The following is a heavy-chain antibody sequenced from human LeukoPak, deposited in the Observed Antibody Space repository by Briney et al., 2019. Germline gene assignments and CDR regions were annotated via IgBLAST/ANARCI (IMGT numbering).Heavy chain of an antibody. Sequence: GGSLRLSCAASGFTFSSYSMNWVRQAPGKGLEWVSSISSSSSYIYYADSVKGRFAISRDNAKNSLYLQMNSLRAEDTAVYYCARADDFWSGYYTEPTGMDVWGKGTTVTVSS. CDR2: ISSSSSYI. CDR3: ARADDFWSGYYTEPTGMDV. D-gene: IGHD3-3*01. CDR1: GFTFSSYS. V-gene: IGHV3-21*04. J-gene: IGHJ6*03.